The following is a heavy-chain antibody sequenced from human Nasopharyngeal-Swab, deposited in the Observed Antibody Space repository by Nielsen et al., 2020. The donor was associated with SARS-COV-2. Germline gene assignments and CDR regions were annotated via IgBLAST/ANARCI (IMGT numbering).Heavy chain of an antibody. Sequence: WIRQPPGKGLEWIGEINHSGSTNYNPSLKSRVTISVDTSKNQFSLKLSSVTAADTAVYYCARRRGYSGYAYPDYWGQGTLVTVSS. CDR2: INHSGST. CDR3: ARRRGYSGYAYPDY. V-gene: IGHV4-34*01. D-gene: IGHD5-12*01. J-gene: IGHJ4*02.